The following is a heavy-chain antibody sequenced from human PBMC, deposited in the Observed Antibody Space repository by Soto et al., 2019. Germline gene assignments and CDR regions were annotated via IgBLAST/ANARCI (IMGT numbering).Heavy chain of an antibody. Sequence: GGALRLSCEASGFSFRSYGLHWVRQAPGKGLEWVGLISYDGSNKFYADSVRGRFTISRDNSNNTLYLQMTSLRVEDTAVYYCAKDLFSGGSYPNWFDPWGHGTLVTVSS. D-gene: IGHD1-26*01. CDR2: ISYDGSNK. CDR3: AKDLFSGGSYPNWFDP. CDR1: GFSFRSYG. V-gene: IGHV3-30*18. J-gene: IGHJ5*02.